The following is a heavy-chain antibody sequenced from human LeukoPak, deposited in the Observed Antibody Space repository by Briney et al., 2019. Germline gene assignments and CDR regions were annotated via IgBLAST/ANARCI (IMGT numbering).Heavy chain of an antibody. D-gene: IGHD5-12*01. V-gene: IGHV4-4*07. CDR2: IYTSGST. CDR3: ARGIPQWLRLAFFDY. CDR1: GGSISSYY. J-gene: IGHJ4*02. Sequence: PSETLSLTCTVSGGSISSYYWSWIRQPAGKGLEWIGRIYTSGSTNYNPSLKSRVTMSVDTSKNQFSLKLSSVTAADTAVYYCARGIPQWLRLAFFDYWGQGTLVTVSS.